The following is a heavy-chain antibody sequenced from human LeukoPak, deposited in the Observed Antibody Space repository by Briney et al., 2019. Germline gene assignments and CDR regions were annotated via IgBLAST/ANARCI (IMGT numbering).Heavy chain of an antibody. CDR2: ISYDGSNK. Sequence: SGGSLRLSSAASRFTSSNYAMHWVRQAPGKGLEWVAVISYDGSNKYYADSVKGRFTISRDNPKNTLYLQMNSLRAEDTAVYYCAKRPGGTPGGYYFDYWGQGTLVTVSS. CDR1: RFTSSNYA. J-gene: IGHJ4*02. D-gene: IGHD3-16*01. CDR3: AKRPGGTPGGYYFDY. V-gene: IGHV3-30-3*02.